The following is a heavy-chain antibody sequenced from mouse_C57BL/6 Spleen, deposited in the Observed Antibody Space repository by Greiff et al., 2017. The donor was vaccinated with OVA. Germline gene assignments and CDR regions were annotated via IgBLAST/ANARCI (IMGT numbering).Heavy chain of an antibody. V-gene: IGHV1-53*01. D-gene: IGHD1-1*01. J-gene: IGHJ2*01. CDR3: ARCTTVVAPFDY. Sequence: VQLKQPGTALVKPGASVKLSCKASGYTFTSYWMHWVKQRPGQGLEWIGNINPSNGGTNYNEKFKSKATLTVDKSSSTAYMQLSSLTSEDSAVYYCARCTTVVAPFDYWGQGTTLTVSS. CDR2: INPSNGGT. CDR1: GYTFTSYW.